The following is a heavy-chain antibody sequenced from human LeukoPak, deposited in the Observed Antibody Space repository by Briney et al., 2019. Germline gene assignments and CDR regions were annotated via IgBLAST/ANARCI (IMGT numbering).Heavy chain of an antibody. CDR1: GFTVSSNY. V-gene: IGHV3-53*01. Sequence: GGSLRLSCAASGFTVSSNYMSWVRQAPGKGLEWVSVIYSGGSTYYADSVKGRFTISRDNSKNTVYLQMHSLRAEDTALYYCAKDNAWNYGSYFDYWGQGTLVTVSS. CDR2: IYSGGST. D-gene: IGHD1-7*01. CDR3: AKDNAWNYGSYFDY. J-gene: IGHJ4*02.